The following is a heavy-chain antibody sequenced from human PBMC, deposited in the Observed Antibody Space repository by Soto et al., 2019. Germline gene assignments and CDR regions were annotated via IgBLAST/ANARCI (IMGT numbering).Heavy chain of an antibody. CDR1: GFTFSSYY. V-gene: IGHV3-21*01. CDR3: ARSHSSGYVDY. CDR2: ISDISDI. J-gene: IGHJ4*02. Sequence: PGGSLRLSCAASGFTFSSYYMKWVRQAPGKGLEWVSSISDISDIYYADSVKGRFTISRDNAKNSLYLQMNSLRAEDTAVYYCARSHSSGYVDYWGQETLVTVSS. D-gene: IGHD6-19*01.